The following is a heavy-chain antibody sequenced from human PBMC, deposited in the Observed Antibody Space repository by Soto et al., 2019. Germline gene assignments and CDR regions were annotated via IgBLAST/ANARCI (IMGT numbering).Heavy chain of an antibody. J-gene: IGHJ4*02. CDR3: AKDRVGGTFYTPLAF. CDR2: ITYDGSFQ. CDR1: AFNFDNYG. D-gene: IGHD1-7*01. Sequence: GGSLRLSCQASAFNFDNYGMHWVGQAPGKGLEWVAVITYDGSFQYYADSVKGRFTISRDNSKNTLSLHLSTLKPEDTAVYHCAKDRVGGTFYTPLAFWGQGTLVTVSS. V-gene: IGHV3-30*18.